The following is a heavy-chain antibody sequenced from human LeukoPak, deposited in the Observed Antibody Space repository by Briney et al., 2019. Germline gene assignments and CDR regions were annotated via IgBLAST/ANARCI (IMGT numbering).Heavy chain of an antibody. J-gene: IGHJ4*02. Sequence: PGGSLRLSCAASGFTFRSSRMNWVPQAPGKGLEWVANIKQDGTEKYYVDSVKGRFTISRDNAKNSLYLQMNSLRAEDTAVYYCARVSCAGGSCYSDYWGQGTLLTVFS. V-gene: IGHV3-7*05. CDR1: GFTFRSSR. CDR3: ARVSCAGGSCYSDY. CDR2: IKQDGTEK. D-gene: IGHD2-15*01.